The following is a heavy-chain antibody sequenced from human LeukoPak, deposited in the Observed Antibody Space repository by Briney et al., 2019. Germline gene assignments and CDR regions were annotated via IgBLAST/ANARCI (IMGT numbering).Heavy chain of an antibody. CDR2: IIGSGGST. V-gene: IGHV3-23*01. J-gene: IGHJ4*02. CDR3: AKQTLIVPGTNYFDY. D-gene: IGHD6-19*01. CDR1: GFTFSNYG. Sequence: GGSLRLSCAASGFTFSNYGMSWVRQAPGKGLEWVSIIGSGGSTYYAGSVKGRFTISRDNSKNTVYLQMNSLRDEDTALYYCAKQTLIVPGTNYFDYWGQGTLVTVSS.